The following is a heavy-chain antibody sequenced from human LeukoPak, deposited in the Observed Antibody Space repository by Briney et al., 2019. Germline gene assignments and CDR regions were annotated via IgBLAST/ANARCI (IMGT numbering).Heavy chain of an antibody. D-gene: IGHD3-3*01. V-gene: IGHV3-23*01. CDR3: ATFGVIVRNDYFDY. J-gene: IGHJ4*02. CDR2: ISGSGGST. CDR1: GFTFSSYV. Sequence: GGSLSLSFAASGFTFSSYVMSWFRQAPGKGLEWVSAISGSGGSTYYADSVKGRFTISRDNSKNTLYLQMSSLRAEDTAVYYCATFGVIVRNDYFDYWGQGALVAVSS.